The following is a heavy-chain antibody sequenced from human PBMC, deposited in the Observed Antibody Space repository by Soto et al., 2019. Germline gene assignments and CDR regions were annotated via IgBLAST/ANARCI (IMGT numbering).Heavy chain of an antibody. D-gene: IGHD3-22*01. CDR1: XFTXSSNG. J-gene: IGHJ5*01. CDR3: ARWVGGSMYDNSGKYDS. V-gene: IGHV3-30*03. Sequence: QVQLVXXGGXXVQXXXSXXLXXAASXFTXSSNGMHWVRQAPGXGLEWVALVAYDGSKTYYGDAVRGRFTISXXXXXXXXXXXXNSLRPEDTAVYYCARWVGGSMYDNSGKYDSWGQXTLVTVSS. CDR2: VAYDGSKT.